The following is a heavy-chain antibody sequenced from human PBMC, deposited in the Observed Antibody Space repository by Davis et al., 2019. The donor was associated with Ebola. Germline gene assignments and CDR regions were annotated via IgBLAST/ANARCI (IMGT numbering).Heavy chain of an antibody. V-gene: IGHV4-34*01. CDR1: GGSFSGYY. J-gene: IGHJ4*02. CDR3: AREEGYCSGGSCYSGPFDY. Sequence: SETLSLTCAAYGGSFSGYYWSWIRQPPGKGLEWIGEINHSGSTNYNPSLKSRVTISVDTSKNQFSLKLSSVTAADTAVYYCAREEGYCSGGSCYSGPFDYWGQGTLVTVSS. CDR2: INHSGST. D-gene: IGHD2-15*01.